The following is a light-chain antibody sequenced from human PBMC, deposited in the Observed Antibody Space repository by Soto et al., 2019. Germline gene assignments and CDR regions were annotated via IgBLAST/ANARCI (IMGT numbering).Light chain of an antibody. CDR3: QQYGSSPPYI. V-gene: IGKV3-20*01. CDR1: QRVSSSY. J-gene: IGKJ2*01. Sequence: EIVLTQSPGTLSMPPGERATLSCRASQRVSSSYLAWYQQKPGQAPRLLIYGASSRATGIPDRFSGSGSGTDFTLTISRLEPEDFAVYYCQQYGSSPPYIFGQGTKLEIK. CDR2: GAS.